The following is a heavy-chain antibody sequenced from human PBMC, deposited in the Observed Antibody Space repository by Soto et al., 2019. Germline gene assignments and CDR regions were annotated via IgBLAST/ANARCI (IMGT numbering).Heavy chain of an antibody. J-gene: IGHJ6*02. CDR2: IYSSEKT. CDR1: GDSVSTNSYS. Sequence: QLQLQESGPGLVKPSETLSLTCTVSGDSVSTNSYSWGWIRQSPGKGLEWIGTIYSSEKTYYNPSLLSRVTISVDTSKNEFSRRLSSVTAADTAVYYCARLNGYCISTNCHGYYGMDVWGQGTTVTVSS. D-gene: IGHD2-2*03. CDR3: ARLNGYCISTNCHGYYGMDV. V-gene: IGHV4-39*01.